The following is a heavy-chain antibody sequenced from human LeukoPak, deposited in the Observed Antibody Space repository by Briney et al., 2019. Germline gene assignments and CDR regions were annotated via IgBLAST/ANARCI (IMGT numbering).Heavy chain of an antibody. CDR2: IFSNVEK. CDR3: ARMRYYYGFDP. Sequence: SGPTLVNPTETLTLTCTVSGFSLSNARMGVSWIRQPPGKALEWLAHIFSNVEKSYSTSLKSRLTISKDTSKSQVVLTMTNMDPVDTATYYCARMRYYYGFDPWGQGTLVTVSS. V-gene: IGHV2-26*01. J-gene: IGHJ5*02. CDR1: GFSLSNARMG. D-gene: IGHD3-10*01.